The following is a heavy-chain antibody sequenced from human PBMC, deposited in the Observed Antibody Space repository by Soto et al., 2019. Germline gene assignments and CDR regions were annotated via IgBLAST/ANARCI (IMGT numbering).Heavy chain of an antibody. CDR1: GFTVSSNY. CDR3: ARDSRSSWYGWHRRAFDI. CDR2: IYSGGST. Sequence: ESGGGLVQPGGSLRLSCAASGFTVSSNYMSWVRQAPGKGLEWVSVIYSGGSTYYADSVKGRFTISRDNSKTTLYLQMNSLRAEDTAVYYCARDSRSSWYGWHRRAFDIWGQGTMVTVSS. J-gene: IGHJ3*02. D-gene: IGHD6-13*01. V-gene: IGHV3-66*01.